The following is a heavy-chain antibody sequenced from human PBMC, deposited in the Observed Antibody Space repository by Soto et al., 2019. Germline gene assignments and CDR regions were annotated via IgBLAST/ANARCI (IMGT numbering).Heavy chain of an antibody. CDR2: IYSYDGQ. D-gene: IGHD6-19*01. Sequence: QITLRESGPTLVKPTQTLTLTCTFSGFSLSTTGMGVAWVRHTPVKALEWLALIYSYDGQRYSPPLNNRLTITKDTSKNQVVLTMTPMDAADTATYYCANRISGWPVRDWGQGTLVTVSS. J-gene: IGHJ4*02. CDR3: ANRISGWPVRD. V-gene: IGHV2-5*01. CDR1: GFSLSTTGMG.